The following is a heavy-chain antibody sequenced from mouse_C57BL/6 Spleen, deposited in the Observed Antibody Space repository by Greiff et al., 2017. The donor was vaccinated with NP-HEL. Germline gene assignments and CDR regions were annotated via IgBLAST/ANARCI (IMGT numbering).Heavy chain of an antibody. CDR1: GYTFTGYW. CDR3: ARNYGNFDY. J-gene: IGHJ2*01. Sequence: QVQLLQSGAELLKPGASVKLSCKAPGYTFTGYWIEWVKQSPGHGLEWIGEILPGSGSTYYNEKFKGKDTFTADTSSNTAYMQSSSLTTEDSAIYYCARNYGNFDYWGQGTTLTVSS. D-gene: IGHD2-1*01. V-gene: IGHV1-9*01. CDR2: ILPGSGST.